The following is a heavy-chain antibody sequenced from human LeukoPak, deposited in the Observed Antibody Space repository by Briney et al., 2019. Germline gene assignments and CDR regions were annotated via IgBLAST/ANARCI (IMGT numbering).Heavy chain of an antibody. Sequence: ASVNVSCTASGYTFTSYDINWVRQATGQGLEWMGWMNPNSGNTGYAQKFQGRVTMTRNTSISTAYMELSSLRSEDTAVYYCAREEFRYSSSGGFWFDPWGQGTLVTVSS. CDR3: AREEFRYSSSGGFWFDP. CDR2: MNPNSGNT. CDR1: GYTFTSYD. V-gene: IGHV1-8*01. J-gene: IGHJ5*02. D-gene: IGHD6-13*01.